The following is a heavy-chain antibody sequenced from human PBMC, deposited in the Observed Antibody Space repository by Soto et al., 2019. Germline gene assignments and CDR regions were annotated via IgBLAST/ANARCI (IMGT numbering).Heavy chain of an antibody. CDR2: IIPIFGTA. CDR1: GGTFSSYA. Sequence: QVQLVQSGAEVKKPGSSVKVSCKASGGTFSSYAISWVRQAPGQGLEWMGGIIPIFGTANYAQKFQGRVTITTDKSTSTAYMGLSSLSSEDSAVYYCARALRRDGYNFDYWGQGTLVTVSS. J-gene: IGHJ4*02. D-gene: IGHD5-12*01. CDR3: ARALRRDGYNFDY. V-gene: IGHV1-69*06.